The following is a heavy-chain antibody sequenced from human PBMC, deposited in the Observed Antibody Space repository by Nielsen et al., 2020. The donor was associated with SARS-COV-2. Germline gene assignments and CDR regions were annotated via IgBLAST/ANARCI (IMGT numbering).Heavy chain of an antibody. CDR1: GYTFTSYG. CDR3: ATNYYDGSAYYYDPLGFDY. CDR2: VIPVLGTA. Sequence: SVKVSCKASGYTFTSYGVNWVRQAPGQGLEWMGRVIPVLGTANYAQKFQDRVTISADKSTSAAYMDLSSLRSEDTALYYCATNYYDGSAYYYDPLGFDYWGQGTLVTVSS. J-gene: IGHJ4*02. V-gene: IGHV1-69*04. D-gene: IGHD3-22*01.